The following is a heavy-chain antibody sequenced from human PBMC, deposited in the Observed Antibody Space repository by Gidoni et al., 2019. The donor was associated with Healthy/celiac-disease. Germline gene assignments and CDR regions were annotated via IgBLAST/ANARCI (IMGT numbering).Heavy chain of an antibody. D-gene: IGHD2-2*01. CDR3: ARLKDCSSTSCYPKDYYYGMDV. Sequence: QVTLVQSGAEAQKPRASVKVSCQASGYTFTSYSMPWVRQAPGQGLEWMGIINPSGGSTSDAQKFQGRVTMTRETSTSTVYMELSSLRSEDTAVYYCARLKDCSSTSCYPKDYYYGMDVWGQGTTVTVSS. V-gene: IGHV1-46*01. J-gene: IGHJ6*02. CDR2: INPSGGST. CDR1: GYTFTSYS.